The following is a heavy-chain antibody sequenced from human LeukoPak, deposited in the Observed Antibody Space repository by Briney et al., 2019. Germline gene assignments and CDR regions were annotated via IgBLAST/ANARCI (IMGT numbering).Heavy chain of an antibody. CDR3: AKDLTMIVVSVDP. Sequence: GGSLRPSCAASGFTFSNYAMTWVRQAPGKGLEWVSSISGSGGRTYFADSVKGRFTISRDNSKNTLYLQMSSLRVEDTAVYYCAKDLTMIVVSVDPWGQGTLVTVSS. CDR2: ISGSGGRT. D-gene: IGHD3-22*01. CDR1: GFTFSNYA. V-gene: IGHV3-23*01. J-gene: IGHJ5*02.